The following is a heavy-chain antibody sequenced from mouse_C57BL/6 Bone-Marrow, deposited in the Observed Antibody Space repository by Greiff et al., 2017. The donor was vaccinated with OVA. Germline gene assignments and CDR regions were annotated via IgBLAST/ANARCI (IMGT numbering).Heavy chain of an antibody. CDR2: IDPSDSYT. CDR1: GYTFTDYN. Sequence: EVQLQQSGPELVKPGASVKIPCKASGYTFTDYNMDWVKQSHGKSLEWIGVIDPSDSYTNYNQKFKGKATLTVDTSSSTAYMQLSSLTSEDSAVYYCARWPPRRDVDVWGTGTTVTVSS. J-gene: IGHJ1*03. D-gene: IGHD3-3*01. V-gene: IGHV1-18*01. CDR3: ARWPPRRDVDV.